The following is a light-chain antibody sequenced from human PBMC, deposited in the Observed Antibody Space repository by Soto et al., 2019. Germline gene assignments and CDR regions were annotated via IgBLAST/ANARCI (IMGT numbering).Light chain of an antibody. J-gene: IGKJ4*01. CDR3: QQYFDVPFT. CDR1: RSVLYKSNNKNH. CDR2: WAS. V-gene: IGKV4-1*01. Sequence: DIVTTQSPDSLAVSLGERATMNCKSSRSVLYKSNNKNHLAWYQQKPGQPPQLIIYWASTRESGVPERFSGSGSGTDFTLTISSLEAEDVAFYWCQQYFDVPFTFGGGTKVEI.